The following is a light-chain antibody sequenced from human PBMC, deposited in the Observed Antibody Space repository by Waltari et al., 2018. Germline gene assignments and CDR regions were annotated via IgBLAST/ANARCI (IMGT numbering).Light chain of an antibody. V-gene: IGKV2-30*02. J-gene: IGKJ1*01. Sequence: DVVMTQSPLSLPVTLGQPASISCRSSQSLVHSDGNTYLNWFHQRPGQSPRRLIYKVSNRDSGVPERFSGSGSGTDLTLKIRRVEAEDVGFYYCMQGTHWWTFGQGTKVEIK. CDR1: QSLVHSDGNTY. CDR2: KVS. CDR3: MQGTHWWT.